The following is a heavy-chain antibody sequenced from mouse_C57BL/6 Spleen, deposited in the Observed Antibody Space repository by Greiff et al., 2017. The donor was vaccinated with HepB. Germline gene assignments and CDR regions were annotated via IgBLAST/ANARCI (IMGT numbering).Heavy chain of an antibody. J-gene: IGHJ1*03. CDR2: IYPGDGDT. D-gene: IGHD2-4*01. CDR3: ARLGYDSYWYFDV. Sequence: QVQLQQSGPELVKPGASVKISCKASGYAFSSSWMNWVKQRPGKGLEWIGRIYPGDGDTNYNGKFKGKATLTADKSSSTAYMQLSSLTSEDSAVYFCARLGYDSYWYFDVWGTGTTVTVSS. CDR1: GYAFSSSW. V-gene: IGHV1-82*01.